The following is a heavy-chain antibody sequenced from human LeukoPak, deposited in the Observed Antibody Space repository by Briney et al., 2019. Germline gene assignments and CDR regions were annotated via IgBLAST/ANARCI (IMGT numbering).Heavy chain of an antibody. CDR2: IYYSGST. D-gene: IGHD4-17*01. J-gene: IGHJ6*02. V-gene: IGHV4-30-4*01. CDR3: ARGSDDYGDYWYYYGMDV. Sequence: PSETLSLTCTVSGGSISSGDYYWSWIRQPPGKGLEWIGYIYYSGSTYYNPSLKSRVTISVDTSKNQFSLKLSSVTAADTAVYYCARGSDDYGDYWYYYGMDVWGQGTTVTVSS. CDR1: GGSISSGDYY.